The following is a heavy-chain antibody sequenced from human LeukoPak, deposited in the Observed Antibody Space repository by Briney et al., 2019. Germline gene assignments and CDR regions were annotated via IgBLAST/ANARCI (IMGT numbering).Heavy chain of an antibody. CDR3: ARGFWTGVEY. J-gene: IGHJ4*02. CDR2: IKSDGSDT. V-gene: IGHV3-74*01. Sequence: GESLRLSCAASGFTFSTYWMHWVHQAPGEGLVWVSRIKSDGSDTSYADSVKGQFTISRDNAKNTLYLQMNSLRAEDTAVYYCARGFWTGVEYWGQGALVTVSS. CDR1: GFTFSTYW. D-gene: IGHD3/OR15-3a*01.